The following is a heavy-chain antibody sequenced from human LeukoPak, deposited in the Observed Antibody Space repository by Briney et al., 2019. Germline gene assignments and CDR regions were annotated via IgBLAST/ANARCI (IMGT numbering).Heavy chain of an antibody. V-gene: IGHV3-33*01. CDR1: GFTFSSYG. J-gene: IGHJ3*01. D-gene: IGHD1-26*01. Sequence: GRSLRLSCAASGFTFSSYGIHWVRQAPGKGLEWVAVIWYDRSNEYYADSVKGRFTVSRDNSKNTLYLQMNSLRAEDTAMYYCARDSDYWELLGDAFDAWGQGTMVFVSS. CDR3: ARDSDYWELLGDAFDA. CDR2: IWYDRSNE.